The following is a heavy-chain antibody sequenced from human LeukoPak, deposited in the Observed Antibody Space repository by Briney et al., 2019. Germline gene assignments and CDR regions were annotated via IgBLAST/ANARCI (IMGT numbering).Heavy chain of an antibody. CDR3: ARDWTWFDP. CDR1: GGSISSGSYY. J-gene: IGHJ5*02. D-gene: IGHD3/OR15-3a*01. Sequence: PSETLSLTCTVSGGSISSGSYYWSWIRQPAGKGLEWIGRIYTSGSTNYNPSLKSRVTISVDTSKNQFSLKLGSVTTADTAVYYCARDWTWFDPWGQGTLVTVSS. V-gene: IGHV4-61*02. CDR2: IYTSGST.